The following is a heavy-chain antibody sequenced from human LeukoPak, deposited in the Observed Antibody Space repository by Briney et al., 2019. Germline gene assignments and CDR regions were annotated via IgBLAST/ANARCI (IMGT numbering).Heavy chain of an antibody. J-gene: IGHJ1*01. CDR3: ARDGVGYYDSSGYYYFQH. CDR2: INPNSGGT. D-gene: IGHD3-22*01. CDR1: GYTFTGYY. V-gene: IGHV1-2*02. Sequence: ASVKVSCKASGYTFTGYYMHWVRQAPGQGLEWMGLINPNSGGTNYAQKFQGRVTMTRDTSISTAYMELSRLRSDDTAVYYCARDGVGYYDSSGYYYFQHWGQGTLVTVSS.